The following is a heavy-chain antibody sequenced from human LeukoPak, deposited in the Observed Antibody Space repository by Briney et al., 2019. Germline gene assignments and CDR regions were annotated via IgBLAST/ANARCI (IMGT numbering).Heavy chain of an antibody. D-gene: IGHD3-3*01. CDR3: ARDPPFDFWSGGEYYFGY. J-gene: IGHJ4*02. CDR2: ISYDGSNK. Sequence: GRSLRLSCAASGFTFSSYAMHWVRQAPGKGLEWVAVISYDGSNKYYADSVKGRFTISRDNSKNTLYLQMNSLRAEDTAVYYCARDPPFDFWSGGEYYFGYWGQGTLVTVSS. V-gene: IGHV3-30-3*01. CDR1: GFTFSSYA.